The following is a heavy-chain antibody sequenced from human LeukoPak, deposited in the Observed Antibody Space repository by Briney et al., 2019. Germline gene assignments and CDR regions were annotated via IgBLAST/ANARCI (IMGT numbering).Heavy chain of an antibody. J-gene: IGHJ6*04. D-gene: IGHD6-19*01. CDR2: ISTYNGYA. CDR3: ARNSSDWYGYMDV. Sequence: GASVTLSCTSSGYTFTIYGISWVRQAPGQGLERMGWISTYNGYANYAQKLQGRVTMTTETSTSTAYMELGSLRSDDTAVYYCARNSSDWYGYMDVWGKGTTLTVSS. CDR1: GYTFTIYG. V-gene: IGHV1-18*01.